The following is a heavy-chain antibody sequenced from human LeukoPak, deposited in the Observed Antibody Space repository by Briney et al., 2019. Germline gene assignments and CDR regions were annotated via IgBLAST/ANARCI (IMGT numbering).Heavy chain of an antibody. CDR2: IFYGANT. Sequence: PSETLSLTCTVSAGSISSYYWNWIRQVPGKGLEWIGYIFYGANTYYNPSLKYRVTMSMDTSKSQVSLKLTSVTAADTAVYYCASGTIFGVIAPYCFHSWGQGTLVTVSP. CDR1: AGSISSYY. V-gene: IGHV4-59*01. D-gene: IGHD3-3*01. J-gene: IGHJ4*02. CDR3: ASGTIFGVIAPYCFHS.